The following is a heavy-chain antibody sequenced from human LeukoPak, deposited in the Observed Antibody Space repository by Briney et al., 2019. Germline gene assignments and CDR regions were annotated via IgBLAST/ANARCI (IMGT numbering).Heavy chain of an antibody. CDR2: IYPSDSDT. D-gene: IGHD3-10*01. J-gene: IGHJ4*02. CDR3: AKHRYFGSGSYFSDFDY. Sequence: GESLKSSCKASGYTFTNYWIGWVRQMPGKGREWVGIIYPSDSDTRYSPSFQGHVTISADRSISTAYLQWSSLKASDTAMYYCAKHRYFGSGSYFSDFDYWGQGTLVTVTS. CDR1: GYTFTNYW. V-gene: IGHV5-51*01.